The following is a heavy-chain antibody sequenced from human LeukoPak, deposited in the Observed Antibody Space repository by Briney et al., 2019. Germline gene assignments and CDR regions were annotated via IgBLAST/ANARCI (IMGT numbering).Heavy chain of an antibody. J-gene: IGHJ4*02. D-gene: IGHD6-13*01. CDR1: GFTFSSYG. V-gene: IGHV3-30*02. CDR2: IRYDGSNK. Sequence: GGSLRLSCAASGFTFSSYGMHWVRQAPGKGLEWVAFIRYDGSNKYYADSVKGRFTISRDNSKNTLYLQMNSLRAEDTAVYYCAKDFGGSSSWYYFDYWGQGTLVTVSS. CDR3: AKDFGGSSSWYYFDY.